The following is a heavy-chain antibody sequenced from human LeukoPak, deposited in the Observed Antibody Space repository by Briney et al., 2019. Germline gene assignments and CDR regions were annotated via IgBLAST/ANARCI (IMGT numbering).Heavy chain of an antibody. CDR3: ASVYYFDSSGLDAFDI. CDR1: GFTFSSYS. Sequence: GGSLRLSCAASGFTFSSYSMNWVRQAPGKGLEWVSSISSSSYKYYADSVKGRFTISRDSAKNSLYLQMNSLRAEDTAVYYCASVYYFDSSGLDAFDIWGQGTMVTVSS. J-gene: IGHJ3*02. CDR2: ISSSSYK. D-gene: IGHD3-22*01. V-gene: IGHV3-21*01.